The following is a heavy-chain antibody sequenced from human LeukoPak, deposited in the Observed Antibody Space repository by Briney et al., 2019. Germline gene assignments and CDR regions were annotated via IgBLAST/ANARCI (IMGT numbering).Heavy chain of an antibody. V-gene: IGHV4-38-2*02. Sequence: SETLSLTCTVSGYSISSGYYWGWIRQPPGKGLEWIGSIYHSGSTYYNPSLKSRVTISVDTSKNQFSLKLSSVTAADTAVYYCAGWYYDFWSGQYYFDYWGQGTLVTVSS. J-gene: IGHJ4*02. D-gene: IGHD3-3*01. CDR2: IYHSGST. CDR3: AGWYYDFWSGQYYFDY. CDR1: GYSISSGYY.